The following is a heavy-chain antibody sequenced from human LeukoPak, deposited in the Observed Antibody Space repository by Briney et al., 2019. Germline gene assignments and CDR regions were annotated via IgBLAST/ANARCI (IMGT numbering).Heavy chain of an antibody. Sequence: GRSLRLSCAASGFTFSSYGMHWVRQAPGKGLEWVALIWYDGSNKYYADSVKGRFTISRDNSKNTVYLQMNSLRAEDTAVYSCARELSPVAKYSFDSWGQGTQVTVSS. D-gene: IGHD2/OR15-2a*01. CDR1: GFTFSSYG. CDR2: IWYDGSNK. V-gene: IGHV3-33*01. CDR3: ARELSPVAKYSFDS. J-gene: IGHJ4*02.